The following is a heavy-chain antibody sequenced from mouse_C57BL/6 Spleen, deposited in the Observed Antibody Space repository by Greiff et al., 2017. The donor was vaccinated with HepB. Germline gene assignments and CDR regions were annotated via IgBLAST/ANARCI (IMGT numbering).Heavy chain of an antibody. CDR2: INPSNGGT. D-gene: IGHD2-5*01. J-gene: IGHJ3*01. V-gene: IGHV1-53*01. CDR1: GYTFTSYW. Sequence: KQSCKASGYTFTSYWMHWVKQRPGQGLEWIGNINPSNGGTNYNEKFKSKATLTVDKSSSTAYMQLSSLTSEDSAVYYCAREGDYSNSLAYWGQGTLVTVSA. CDR3: AREGDYSNSLAY.